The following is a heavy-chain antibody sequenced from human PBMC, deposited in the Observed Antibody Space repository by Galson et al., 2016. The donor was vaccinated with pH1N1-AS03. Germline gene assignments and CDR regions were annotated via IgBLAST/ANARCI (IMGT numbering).Heavy chain of an antibody. Sequence: QSGAEVKKPGESLKISCKGSGSSFTNYWIAWVRQLPGKGLEWMGTIYPADSDARYSPSFQGQVTISADTSNSTAYMQWNSLKASDTAMYYCARQRAVRAFDYWGQGTPVTVSS. V-gene: IGHV5-51*01. J-gene: IGHJ4*02. CDR2: IYPADSDA. D-gene: IGHD3-10*01. CDR1: GSSFTNYW. CDR3: ARQRAVRAFDY.